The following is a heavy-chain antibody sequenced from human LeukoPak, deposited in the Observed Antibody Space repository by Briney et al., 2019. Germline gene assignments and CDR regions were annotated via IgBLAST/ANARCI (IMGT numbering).Heavy chain of an antibody. CDR3: AKQTGSGSNPFFDY. V-gene: IGHV4-39*01. CDR2: IYHSGST. D-gene: IGHD3-10*01. J-gene: IGHJ4*02. Sequence: PSETLSLTCTVSGGSITSRSYYWGWIRQPPGKGLEWIGSIYHSGSTYYNPSLKSRVTISVDTSKNQFSLKLSSVTAADTAVYYCAKQTGSGSNPFFDYWGQGTLVTVSS. CDR1: GGSITSRSYY.